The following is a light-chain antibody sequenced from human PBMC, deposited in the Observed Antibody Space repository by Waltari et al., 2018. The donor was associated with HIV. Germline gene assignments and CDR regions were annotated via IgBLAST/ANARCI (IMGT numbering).Light chain of an antibody. CDR2: GNS. CDR3: QSYDSTLSGSDWV. V-gene: IGLV1-40*01. J-gene: IGLJ3*02. CDR1: SSNIGAGYD. Sequence: QSVLTQPPSVSGAPGQRVTISCTGSSSNIGAGYDVHWYQQLPGTAPKLLIYGNSHRASGVPYRFSDSKSDTSASLAITGLQSEDEADYYCQSYDSTLSGSDWVFGGGTKLTVL.